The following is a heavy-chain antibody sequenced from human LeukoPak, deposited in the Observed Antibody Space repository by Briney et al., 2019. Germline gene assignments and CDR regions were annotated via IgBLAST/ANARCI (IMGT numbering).Heavy chain of an antibody. Sequence: GGSLRLSCAGSGFTFNTYGMHWVRQAPGKGLEWVAFIRYDENHKYYADSVKGRFTISRDNAKNSLYLQMNSLRAEDTAVYYCAELGITMIGGVWGKGTTVTISS. J-gene: IGHJ6*04. CDR1: GFTFNTYG. V-gene: IGHV3-30*02. CDR3: AELGITMIGGV. CDR2: IRYDENHK. D-gene: IGHD3-10*02.